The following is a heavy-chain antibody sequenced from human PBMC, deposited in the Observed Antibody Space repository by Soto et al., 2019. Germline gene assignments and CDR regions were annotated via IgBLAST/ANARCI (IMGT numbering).Heavy chain of an antibody. CDR2: ISAYNGNT. CDR1: GYTFTSYG. D-gene: IGHD5-12*01. Sequence: QVQLVQSGAEVKKPGASVKVSCKASGYTFTSYGISWVRQAPGQGLEWMGWISAYNGNTNYAQKLLGRVTMTTDTSTSTAYMELRSLRSDDTAVYYCAIDRRYSGYGGGNDYWGQGTLVTVSS. J-gene: IGHJ4*02. V-gene: IGHV1-18*01. CDR3: AIDRRYSGYGGGNDY.